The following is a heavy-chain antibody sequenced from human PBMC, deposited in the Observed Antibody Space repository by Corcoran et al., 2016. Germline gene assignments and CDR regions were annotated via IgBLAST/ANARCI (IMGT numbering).Heavy chain of an antibody. CDR2: ISYDGSNK. Sequence: QVQLVESGGCVVQPGRSLRLSCAASGFTFSSYGMHWVRQAPGKGLEWVAVISYDGSNKYYADSVKGRFTISRDNSKNTLYLQMNSLRAEDTAVYYCAKDAGYCSSTSCYTNGHFDYWGQGTLVTVSS. D-gene: IGHD2-2*02. CDR3: AKDAGYCSSTSCYTNGHFDY. J-gene: IGHJ4*02. CDR1: GFTFSSYG. V-gene: IGHV3-30*18.